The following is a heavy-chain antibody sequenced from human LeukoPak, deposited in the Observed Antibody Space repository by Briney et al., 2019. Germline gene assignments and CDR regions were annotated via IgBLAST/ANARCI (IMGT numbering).Heavy chain of an antibody. V-gene: IGHV3-48*01. J-gene: IGHJ3*02. Sequence: GGSLRLSCATSGFTFSSEPMNWVRQAPGKGLEWVAHIGSGGDNIHYVDSVRGRFTISRDNAKKSLYLQMNSLRAEDTAVYYCVRDVQFAFDIWGQGTMVTVSS. CDR3: VRDVQFAFDI. D-gene: IGHD5-24*01. CDR2: IGSGGDNI. CDR1: GFTFSSEP.